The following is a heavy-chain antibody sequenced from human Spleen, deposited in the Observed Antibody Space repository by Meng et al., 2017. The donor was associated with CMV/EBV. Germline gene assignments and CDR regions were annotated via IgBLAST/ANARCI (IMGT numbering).Heavy chain of an antibody. CDR3: AKGDLVVPAAPRPGGY. CDR2: IKQDGSEK. D-gene: IGHD2-2*01. CDR1: GFTFSSYW. J-gene: IGHJ4*02. V-gene: IGHV3-7*03. Sequence: GGSLRLSCAASGFTFSSYWMSWVRQAPGKGLEWVANIKQDGSEKYYVDSVKGRFTISRDNAKNSLYLQMNSLRAEDTAVYYCAKGDLVVPAAPRPGGYWGQGTLVTVSS.